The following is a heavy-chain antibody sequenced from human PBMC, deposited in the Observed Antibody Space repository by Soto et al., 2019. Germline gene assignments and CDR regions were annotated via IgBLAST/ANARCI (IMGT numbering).Heavy chain of an antibody. CDR1: GFKFNTYG. Sequence: PGGSLRLSCAASGFKFNTYGMHWVRQAPGKGLEWVAVIWYDGSKQYYAESVKGRFTISRDNSKNMVYLDMSSLRVEDTALYYCARQMELDHWGQGTRVTVSS. D-gene: IGHD1-1*01. CDR2: IWYDGSKQ. CDR3: ARQMELDH. J-gene: IGHJ4*02. V-gene: IGHV3-33*01.